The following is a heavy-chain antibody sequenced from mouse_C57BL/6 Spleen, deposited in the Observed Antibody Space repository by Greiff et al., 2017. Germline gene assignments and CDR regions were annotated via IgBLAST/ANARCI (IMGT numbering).Heavy chain of an antibody. V-gene: IGHV1-75*01. CDR3: ARKVYYGNLYYAMDY. CDR1: GYTFTDYY. CDR2: IFPGSGST. D-gene: IGHD2-1*01. Sequence: VQGVESGPELVKPGASVKISCKASGYTFTDYYINWVKQRPGQGLEWIGWIFPGSGSTYYNEKFKGKATLTVDKSSSTAYMLLSSLTSEDSAVYFCARKVYYGNLYYAMDYWGQGTSVTVSS. J-gene: IGHJ4*01.